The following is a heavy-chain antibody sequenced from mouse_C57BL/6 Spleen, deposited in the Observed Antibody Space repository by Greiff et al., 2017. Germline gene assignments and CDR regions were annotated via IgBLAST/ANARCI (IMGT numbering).Heavy chain of an antibody. CDR2: IDPSDSYT. V-gene: IGHV1-59*01. D-gene: IGHD1-1*01. CDR1: GYTFTSYW. CDR3: ARSTTVEGWFAD. Sequence: QVQLQQPGAELVRPGTSVKLSCKASGYTFTSYWMHWVKQRPGQGLEWIGVIDPSDSYTNYNQKFKGKATLTVDTSSSTAYMQLSSLTSEDSAVYYCARSTTVEGWFADWGQGTLVTVSA. J-gene: IGHJ3*01.